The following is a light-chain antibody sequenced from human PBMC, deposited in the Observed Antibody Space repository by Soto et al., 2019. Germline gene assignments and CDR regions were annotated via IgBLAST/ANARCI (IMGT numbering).Light chain of an antibody. V-gene: IGLV4-69*01. CDR2: LNSDGSH. CDR3: QTWGSGIVV. J-gene: IGLJ2*01. Sequence: QLVLTQSPSASASLGASVKLTCTLSSGHSNYAIAWHQQQSEKGPRYLMNLNSDGSHSKGDGIPDRFSGSSSGAERYLTISSHQSEDEADYYCQTWGSGIVVFGGGTKLTVL. CDR1: SGHSNYA.